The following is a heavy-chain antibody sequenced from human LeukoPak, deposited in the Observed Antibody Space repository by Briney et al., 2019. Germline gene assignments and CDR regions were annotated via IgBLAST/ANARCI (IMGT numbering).Heavy chain of an antibody. J-gene: IGHJ4*02. Sequence: PSETLSLTCTVSGGSISSYYWSWIRQPPGKGLEWIGYIYYSGSTNYNPSLKSRVTISVDTSKNQFSLKLSSVTAADTAVYYCARSPVLRFLEWLFYFDYWGQGTLVTVSS. CDR2: IYYSGST. V-gene: IGHV4-59*08. D-gene: IGHD3-3*01. CDR1: GGSISSYY. CDR3: ARSPVLRFLEWLFYFDY.